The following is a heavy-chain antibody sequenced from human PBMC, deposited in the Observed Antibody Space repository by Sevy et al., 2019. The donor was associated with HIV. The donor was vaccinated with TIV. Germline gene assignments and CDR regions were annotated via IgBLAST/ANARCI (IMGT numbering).Heavy chain of an antibody. D-gene: IGHD1-26*01. Sequence: ASVKVSCKAFGYTFTDYYIHWVRQAPGQGPEWMGWFNPDSGYTNYAQKFLGRVTMTRDTSISTAYMDLSRPGSDDTAVYYCAREAVGASSTHFDYWGQGTLVTVSS. V-gene: IGHV1-2*02. CDR3: AREAVGASSTHFDY. CDR1: GYTFTDYY. CDR2: FNPDSGYT. J-gene: IGHJ4*02.